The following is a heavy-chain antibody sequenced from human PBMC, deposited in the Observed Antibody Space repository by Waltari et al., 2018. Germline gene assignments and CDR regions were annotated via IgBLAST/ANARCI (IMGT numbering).Heavy chain of an antibody. CDR3: ARDNNRQAFDV. Sequence: QVQLQESGPGLVKPSGTLSLTCTVSGGSISNSFWHWIRQPAWKGLEWIGRIYAGEDTNYNPSLKSRVTMSLDTSKSQFSLKLNSVTAADTAVYYCARDNNRQAFDVWGQGIMVTVSS. CDR2: IYAGEDT. J-gene: IGHJ3*01. V-gene: IGHV4-4*07. CDR1: GGSISNSF.